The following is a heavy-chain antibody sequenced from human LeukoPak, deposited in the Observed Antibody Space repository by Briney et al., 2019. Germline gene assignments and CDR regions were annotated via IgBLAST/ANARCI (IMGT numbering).Heavy chain of an antibody. CDR1: GGSFSGYY. CDR3: ARLRVDYYDSSGAPADY. J-gene: IGHJ4*02. V-gene: IGHV4-34*01. Sequence: PSETLSLTCAVYGGSFSGYYWSWIRQPPGKGLEWIGEINHSGSTNYNPSLKSRVTISVDTSKNQFSLKLSSVTAADTAVYYCARLRVDYYDSSGAPADYWGQGTLATVSS. CDR2: INHSGST. D-gene: IGHD3-22*01.